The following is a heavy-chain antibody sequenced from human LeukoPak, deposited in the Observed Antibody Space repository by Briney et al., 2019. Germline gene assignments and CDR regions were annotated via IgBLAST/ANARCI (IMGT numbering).Heavy chain of an antibody. V-gene: IGHV4-30-2*01. J-gene: IGHJ4*02. Sequence: SETLSLTCAVSGGSISSGGYSWSWIRQPPGKGLEWIGYIYHSGSTYYNPSLKSRVTISVDRSKNQFSLKLSSVTAADTAVYYCARAPYSSGWYLFDYWGQGTLVTVSS. CDR3: ARAPYSSGWYLFDY. D-gene: IGHD6-19*01. CDR1: GGSISSGGYS. CDR2: IYHSGST.